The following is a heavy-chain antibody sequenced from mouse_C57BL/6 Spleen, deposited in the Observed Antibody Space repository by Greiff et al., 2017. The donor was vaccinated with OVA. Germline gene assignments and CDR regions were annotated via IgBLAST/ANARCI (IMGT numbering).Heavy chain of an antibody. CDR1: GYSITSGYY. Sequence: EVQLVESGPGLVKPSQSLSLTCSVTGYSITSGYYWNWIRQFPGNKLEWMGYISYDGSNNYNPSLKNRISITRDTSKNQFFLKLNSVTTEDTATYYCARKTGPFDYWGQGTTLTVSS. CDR3: ARKTGPFDY. J-gene: IGHJ2*01. D-gene: IGHD4-1*01. V-gene: IGHV3-6*01. CDR2: ISYDGSN.